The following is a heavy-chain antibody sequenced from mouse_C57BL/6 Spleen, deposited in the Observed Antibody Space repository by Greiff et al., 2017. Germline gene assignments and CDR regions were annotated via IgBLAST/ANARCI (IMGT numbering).Heavy chain of an antibody. CDR1: GYTFTEYT. J-gene: IGHJ4*01. CDR3: ARDEVAHYDYGVEGYAMDD. CDR2: FYPGSGSI. D-gene: IGHD2-4*01. Sequence: QVQLKQSGAELVKPGASVKLSCKASGYTFTEYTIHWVKQRSGQGLEWIGWFYPGSGSIKYNEKFKDKATLTADKSSSTVYMELSRLTSDDSAVYLCARDEVAHYDYGVEGYAMDDWGKGTSVTVSS. V-gene: IGHV1-62-2*01.